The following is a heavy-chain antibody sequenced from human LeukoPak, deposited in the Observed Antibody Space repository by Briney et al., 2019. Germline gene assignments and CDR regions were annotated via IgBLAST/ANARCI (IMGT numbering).Heavy chain of an antibody. Sequence: PGGSLRLSCAASGFTFSNAWMSWVRQAPGKGLEWVGRIKSKTDGGTTDYAAPVKGRFTISRDDSKNTLYLQMNSLKTEDTAVYYCAKGDCSGGNCYSVDYWGQGTLVTVSS. J-gene: IGHJ4*02. V-gene: IGHV3-15*01. CDR1: GFTFSNAW. D-gene: IGHD2-15*01. CDR2: IKSKTDGGTT. CDR3: AKGDCSGGNCYSVDY.